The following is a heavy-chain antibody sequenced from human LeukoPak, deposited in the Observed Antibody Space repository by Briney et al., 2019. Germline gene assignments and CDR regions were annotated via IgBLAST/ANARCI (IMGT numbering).Heavy chain of an antibody. V-gene: IGHV3-23*01. CDR2: IFGSGANT. CDR3: AKWGDYDVLTGYYDPDN. CDR1: GFIFSNYA. Sequence: GASLRLSCAASGFIFSNYAMSWARQAPGKGLEWVSAIFGSGANTYYADSVKGRFTISRDNTRNTMYLQMNSLRAEDTAVYYCAKWGDYDVLTGYYDPDNWGQGTLVTVSS. D-gene: IGHD3-9*01. J-gene: IGHJ4*02.